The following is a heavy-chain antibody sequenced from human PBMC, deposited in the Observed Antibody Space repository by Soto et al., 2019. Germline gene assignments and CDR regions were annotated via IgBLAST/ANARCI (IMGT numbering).Heavy chain of an antibody. CDR3: AREVQVHTPAFVY. J-gene: IGHJ4*02. CDR1: GGTFNTYA. Sequence: QVQLVQSGAEMKKPGSSVKVSCQSSGGTFNTYAMNWVRQGPGQGPEWMGDITPMFGAANYAPKFQGRVTITADESTGTSYLQLGSLTSEDTALYFCAREVQVHTPAFVYWGKRTLVTVSS. D-gene: IGHD3-10*01. V-gene: IGHV1-69*19. CDR2: ITPMFGAA.